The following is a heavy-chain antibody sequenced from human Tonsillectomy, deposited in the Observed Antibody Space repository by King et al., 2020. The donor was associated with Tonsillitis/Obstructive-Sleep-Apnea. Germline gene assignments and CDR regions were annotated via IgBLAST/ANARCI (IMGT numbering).Heavy chain of an antibody. CDR2: INHSGST. Sequence: VQLQQWGAGLLKPSETLSLTCAVYGGSFSGYYWSWIRQPPGKGLEWIGEINHSGSTNYNPSLKSRVTISVDTSKNQFSLKLSSVTAADTAVYYCARTGFDYTKNWFDPWGQGTLVTVSS. D-gene: IGHD3-9*01. CDR3: ARTGFDYTKNWFDP. J-gene: IGHJ5*02. V-gene: IGHV4-34*01. CDR1: GGSFSGYY.